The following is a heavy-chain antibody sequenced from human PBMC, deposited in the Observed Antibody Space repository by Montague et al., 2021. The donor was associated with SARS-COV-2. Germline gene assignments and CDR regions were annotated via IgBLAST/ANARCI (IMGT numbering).Heavy chain of an antibody. J-gene: IGHJ6*03. CDR1: SLSFRGYY. V-gene: IGHV4-34*01. CDR2: ISHGGTT. Sequence: SDSLSLPFSFSSLSFRGYYWNWIRQPPGKGLEWIGEISHGGTTNCNPSLNSRATISLYKSKSQFSLKLTSVTAADTAIYYCGRGRKVVPWFRYYYMDVWGQGTTVTVSS. CDR3: GRGRKVVPWFRYYYMDV. D-gene: IGHD1-14*01.